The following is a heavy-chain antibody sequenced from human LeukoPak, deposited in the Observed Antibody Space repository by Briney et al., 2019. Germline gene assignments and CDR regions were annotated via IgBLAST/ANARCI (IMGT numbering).Heavy chain of an antibody. CDR3: ARGAHITIGVGNWFDP. J-gene: IGHJ5*02. CDR2: INPNSGGT. CDR1: GYTFTGYY. V-gene: IGHV1-2*02. Sequence: GASVKVSCKASGYTFTGYYMHWVRQAPRQGLEWMGWINPNSGGTNYAQKFQGRVTMTRDTSISTAYMELSRLRSDDTAVYYCARGAHITIGVGNWFDPWGQGTLVTVSS. D-gene: IGHD3-10*01.